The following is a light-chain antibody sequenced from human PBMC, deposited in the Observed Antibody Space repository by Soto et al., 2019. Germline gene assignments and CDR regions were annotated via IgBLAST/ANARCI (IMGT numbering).Light chain of an antibody. CDR1: QSVSNNY. CDR2: GAS. J-gene: IGKJ3*01. CDR3: QQRTNSEIT. Sequence: EIVLTQSPGTLSLSPGERATLSCRASQSVSNNYLAWYQQKPGQAPRLLIYGASNRATGIPDRFSGSGSGTDFTLTISRLEPEDFAVYYCQQRTNSEITFGPGTKVDIK. V-gene: IGKV3D-20*02.